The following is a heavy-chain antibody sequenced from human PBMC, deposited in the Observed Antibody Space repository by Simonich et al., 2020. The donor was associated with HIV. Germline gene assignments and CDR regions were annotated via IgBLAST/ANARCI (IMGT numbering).Heavy chain of an antibody. V-gene: IGHV4-59*12. CDR1: GGSIHSYF. J-gene: IGHJ4*02. CDR3: ARGGRHFDY. Sequence: QVQLQESGPGLVKPSETLSLTCIVSGGSIHSYFWSWIRQPPGRGLESDGYIANSARNHYNPSLRNRVTISVDTSKNQFSLKLNSVTAADTAVYYCARGGRHFDYWGQGTLVTVSS. CDR2: IANSARN.